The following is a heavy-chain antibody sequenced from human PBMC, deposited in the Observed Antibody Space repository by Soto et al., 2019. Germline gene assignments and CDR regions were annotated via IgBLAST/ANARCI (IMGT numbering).Heavy chain of an antibody. V-gene: IGHV3-30*04. CDR1: GFTFSDYP. Sequence: PGGSLRLSCAASGFTFSDYPMHWVRQAPGKGLEWVAVISYDGRVKYYVDSVKGRFTISRDDSKNTLYLQMNSLRVDDTAVYYCARDFIVGAPDYFDYWGQGNLVTVS. CDR3: ARDFIVGAPDYFDY. J-gene: IGHJ4*02. D-gene: IGHD1-26*01. CDR2: ISYDGRVK.